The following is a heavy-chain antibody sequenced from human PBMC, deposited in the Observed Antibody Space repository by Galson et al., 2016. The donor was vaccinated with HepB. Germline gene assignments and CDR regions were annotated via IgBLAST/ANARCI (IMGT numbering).Heavy chain of an antibody. CDR3: ARFPFGTTYDY. V-gene: IGHV3-7*03. Sequence: SLRLSCAASGFTFTSYWMSWVRQTPGKGLEWVDNIKQDESEKYYVDSVKGRFTISRDNSKNSLFLHMNSLRAEDTAIYYCARFPFGTTYDYWGQGALVTVSS. CDR2: IKQDESEK. J-gene: IGHJ4*02. CDR1: GFTFTSYW. D-gene: IGHD1-1*01.